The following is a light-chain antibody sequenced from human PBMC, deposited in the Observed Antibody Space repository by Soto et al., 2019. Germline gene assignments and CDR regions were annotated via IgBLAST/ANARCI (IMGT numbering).Light chain of an antibody. Sequence: DIQMSQSTSSLSGSVGDRVTITCRASQSIGYWLAWYQQKPGKAPKLLIHKASTLESGVPSRFSGSGFGTEFTLTISGLQPEDSATYYCQQYERYSTFGQGTKVDI. CDR3: QQYERYST. V-gene: IGKV1-5*03. CDR1: QSIGYW. CDR2: KAS. J-gene: IGKJ1*01.